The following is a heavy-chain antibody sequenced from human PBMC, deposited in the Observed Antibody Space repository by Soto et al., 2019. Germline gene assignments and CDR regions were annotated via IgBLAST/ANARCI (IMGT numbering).Heavy chain of an antibody. V-gene: IGHV1-3*01. CDR2: INAGNGDT. Sequence: GASVKVSCKASGHTFTSHAIHWVRQAPGQRLEWMGWINAGNGDTKYSQRFQGRVSVTRDTSASTAYMELTSLTSDDTAIYYCARAISLIMAAPAYWGQGTLVTVSS. J-gene: IGHJ4*02. D-gene: IGHD2-8*01. CDR1: GHTFTSHA. CDR3: ARAISLIMAAPAY.